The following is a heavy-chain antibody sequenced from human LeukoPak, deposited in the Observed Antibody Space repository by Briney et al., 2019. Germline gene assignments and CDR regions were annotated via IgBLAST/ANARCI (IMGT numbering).Heavy chain of an antibody. CDR1: GGSISSDDYY. CDR3: ARVGLLQWRYYFDY. CDR2: IHYSGST. J-gene: IGHJ4*02. V-gene: IGHV4-30-4*01. Sequence: SETLSLTCSVSGGSISSDDYYWSWVRQSPGKGLEWIGYIHYSGSTYHNPSLKSRVTISEDTSKNQCSLRLSSVTGADTAVYYCARVGLLQWRYYFDYWGQGTLVTVSS. D-gene: IGHD2-15*01.